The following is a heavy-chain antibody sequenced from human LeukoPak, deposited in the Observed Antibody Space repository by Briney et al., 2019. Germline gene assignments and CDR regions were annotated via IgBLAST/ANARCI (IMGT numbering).Heavy chain of an antibody. CDR3: ARGPVEMKAYYFDY. CDR2: IISIFGTA. CDR1: GGTFSSYA. Sequence: SVKVSCKASGGTFSSYAISWVRQAPGQGLEWMGRIISIFGTANYAQKFQGRVTITTDESTSTAYMELSSLRSEDTAVYYCARGPVEMKAYYFDYWGQGTLATVSS. J-gene: IGHJ4*02. D-gene: IGHD5-24*01. V-gene: IGHV1-69*05.